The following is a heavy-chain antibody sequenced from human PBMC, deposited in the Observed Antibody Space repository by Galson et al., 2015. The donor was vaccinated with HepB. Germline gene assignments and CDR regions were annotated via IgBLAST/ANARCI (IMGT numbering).Heavy chain of an antibody. Sequence: SLRLSCAASGFTFSRYSMNWVRQAPGKGLDWVSSIDSSSTYIYCADSVRGRFTISRHNAKNSLYLQMNSLRAEDTAVYYCARDESLGEGDAFDIWGQGTMVTVSS. CDR2: IDSSSTYI. J-gene: IGHJ3*02. CDR3: ARDESLGEGDAFDI. V-gene: IGHV3-21*01. CDR1: GFTFSRYS.